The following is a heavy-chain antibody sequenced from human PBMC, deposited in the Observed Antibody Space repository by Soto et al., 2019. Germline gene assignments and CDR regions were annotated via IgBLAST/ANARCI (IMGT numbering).Heavy chain of an antibody. V-gene: IGHV3-23*01. CDR1: GFTFSSYA. D-gene: IGHD6-19*01. CDR2: ISATGSGT. CDR3: AKSVSGSFPL. Sequence: GGSLRLSCAASGFTFSSYALNWVRQAPGKGLEWVSAISATGSGTYYADSVRGRFTVSRDNSKNTLFLQVNSLRAEDTATYFCAKSVSGSFPLWGQGTLVTVSS. J-gene: IGHJ4*02.